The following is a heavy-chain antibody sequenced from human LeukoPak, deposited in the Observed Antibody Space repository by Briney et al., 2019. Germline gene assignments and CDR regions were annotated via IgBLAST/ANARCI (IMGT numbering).Heavy chain of an antibody. CDR2: IYYSGST. D-gene: IGHD1-26*01. V-gene: IGHV4-59*12. CDR3: ARIGFRGAPSLNWFDP. J-gene: IGHJ5*02. CDR1: GGSISSYY. Sequence: SETLSLTCTVSGGSISSYYWSWIRQPPGKGLEWNGYIYYSGSTNYNPSLKSRVTISVDTSKNQFSLKLRSVTAADTAVYYCARIGFRGAPSLNWFDPWGQGTLVTVSS.